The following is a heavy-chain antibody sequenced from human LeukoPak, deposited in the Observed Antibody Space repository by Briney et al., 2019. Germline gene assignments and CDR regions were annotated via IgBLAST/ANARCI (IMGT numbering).Heavy chain of an antibody. J-gene: IGHJ1*01. CDR1: GFTFSDYY. CDR3: AAAPNYFDSSGQIVYFQH. V-gene: IGHV3-11*01. CDR2: ISSSGSII. D-gene: IGHD3-22*01. Sequence: GGSLRLSCAASGFTFSDYYMSWIRQAPEKGLEWVSFISSSGSIIYYADSVKGRFTISRDNAKNSLYLQMNSLRAEDTAVYYCAAAPNYFDSSGQIVYFQHWGQGTLVTVSS.